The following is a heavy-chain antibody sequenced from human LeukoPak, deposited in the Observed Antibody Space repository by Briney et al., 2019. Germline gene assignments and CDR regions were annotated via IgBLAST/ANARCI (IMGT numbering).Heavy chain of an antibody. CDR1: GASISSGSYY. Sequence: SETLSLTCTVSGASISSGSYYWSWIRQPAGKGLEWIGRIYTSGSTNYNPSLQSRVTISIDTSKNQFSLKLSSVTAADTAVYYCARVFAGYNEPFDYWGQGILLTVTS. J-gene: IGHJ4*02. CDR3: ARVFAGYNEPFDY. D-gene: IGHD5-24*01. V-gene: IGHV4-61*02. CDR2: IYTSGST.